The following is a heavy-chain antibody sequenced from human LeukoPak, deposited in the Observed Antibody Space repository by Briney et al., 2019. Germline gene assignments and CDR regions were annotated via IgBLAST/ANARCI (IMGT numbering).Heavy chain of an antibody. D-gene: IGHD2-2*01. CDR2: IYYSGST. V-gene: IGHV4-39*01. CDR1: GGSISSSSYY. CDR3: ARTGGGYCSSNSCYYYYYMDV. Sequence: SETLSLTCTVSGGSISSSSYYWGWIRQPPGKGLEWIGSIYYSGSTYYNPSLKSRVTISVDTSKNQFSLKVSSVTAADTAVYYCARTGGGYCSSNSCYYYYYMDVWGKGTTVTVSS. J-gene: IGHJ6*03.